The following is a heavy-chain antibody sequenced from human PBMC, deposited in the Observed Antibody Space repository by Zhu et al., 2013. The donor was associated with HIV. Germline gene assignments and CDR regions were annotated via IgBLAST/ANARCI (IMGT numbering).Heavy chain of an antibody. D-gene: IGHD2-15*01. CDR2: LNPNRGGT. CDR1: GYTFIGYY. V-gene: IGHV1-2*02. J-gene: IGHJ4*02. Sequence: QVQLVQSGAEVKKPGASVKVSCKTSGYTFIGYYLHWVRQAPGQGLEWMGWLNPNRGGTDSAQKFQGRITMTRNTATTTAYMELSRLTSNDTAVYYCARGRVGVRAYVAQNYFDNWGQGTLVTVSS. CDR3: ARGRVGVRAYVAQNYFDN.